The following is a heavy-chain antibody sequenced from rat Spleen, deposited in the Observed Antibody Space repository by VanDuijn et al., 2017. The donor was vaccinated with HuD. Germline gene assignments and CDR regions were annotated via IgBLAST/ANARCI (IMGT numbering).Heavy chain of an antibody. D-gene: IGHD2-2*01. J-gene: IGHJ1*01. CDR2: ISPSGVT. CDR3: ARAGYLRDWYFDF. V-gene: IGHV5-25*01. CDR1: GFTFSDYY. Sequence: EVQLVESGGGLVQPGRSMKLSCAASGFTFSDYYMAWVRQAPTKGLEWVSSISPSGVTYYRDSVKGRFTVSRENAKSTLYLQMDSLRSEDTATYYCARAGYLRDWYFDFWGPGTMVAVSS.